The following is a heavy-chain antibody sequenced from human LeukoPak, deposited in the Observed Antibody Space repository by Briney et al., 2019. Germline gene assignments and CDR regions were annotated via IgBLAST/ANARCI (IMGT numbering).Heavy chain of an antibody. J-gene: IGHJ4*02. CDR1: GDAISSHY. CDR2: IYYSGST. Sequence: SETLSLTCTVSGDAISSHYWSWIRQPPGKGLEWIGYIYYSGSTNYNPSLKSRLTISVDTSKNQFSLKLSSVTAADTAVYYCARENTVTNYFDYWGQGTLVTVSS. V-gene: IGHV4-59*11. D-gene: IGHD4-17*01. CDR3: ARENTVTNYFDY.